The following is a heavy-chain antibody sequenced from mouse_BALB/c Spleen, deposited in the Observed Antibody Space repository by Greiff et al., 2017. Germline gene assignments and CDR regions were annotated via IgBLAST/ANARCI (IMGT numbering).Heavy chain of an antibody. CDR2: ISDGGSYT. D-gene: IGHD2-1*01. J-gene: IGHJ3*01. CDR3: ARIYGNYAWFAY. Sequence: EVQRVESGGGLVKPGGSLKLSCAASGFTFSDYYMYWVRQTPEKRLEWVATISDGGSYTYYPDSVKGRFTISRDNAKNNLYLQMSSLKSEDTAMYYCARIYGNYAWFAYWGQGTLVTVSA. CDR1: GFTFSDYY. V-gene: IGHV5-4*02.